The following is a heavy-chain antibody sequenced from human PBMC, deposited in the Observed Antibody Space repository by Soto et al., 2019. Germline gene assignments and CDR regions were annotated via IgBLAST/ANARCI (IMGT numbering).Heavy chain of an antibody. V-gene: IGHV1-24*01. D-gene: IGHD6-13*01. Sequence: ASVKVSCKVSGYTLTELSMHWVRQAPGKGLEWMGGFDPEDGETIYAQKFQGRVTMTEDTSTGTAYMELSSLRSEDTAVYYCATGKYSSSPNYFDYWGQGTLVTVSS. CDR2: FDPEDGET. CDR1: GYTLTELS. CDR3: ATGKYSSSPNYFDY. J-gene: IGHJ4*02.